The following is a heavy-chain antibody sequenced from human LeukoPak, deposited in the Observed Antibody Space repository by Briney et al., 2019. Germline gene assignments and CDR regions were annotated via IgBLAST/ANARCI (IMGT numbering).Heavy chain of an antibody. Sequence: GGSLRLSCAASGFTFSSYSMNWVRQAPGKGLEWVSSISSSSSYIYYADSVKGRFTISRDNAKSSLYLQMNSLRAEDTAVYYCARVVFGSSSVGYYFDYWGQGTLVTVSS. CDR2: ISSSSSYI. CDR3: ARVVFGSSSVGYYFDY. CDR1: GFTFSSYS. V-gene: IGHV3-21*01. J-gene: IGHJ4*02. D-gene: IGHD6-6*01.